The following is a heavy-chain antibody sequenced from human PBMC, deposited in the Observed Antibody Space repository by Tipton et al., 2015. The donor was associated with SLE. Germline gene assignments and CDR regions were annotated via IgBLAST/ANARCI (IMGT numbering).Heavy chain of an antibody. J-gene: IGHJ4*02. Sequence: GSLRLSCAAPGFTFSSYSMNWVRQAPGKGLEWVSSISSSSSYIYYADSVKGRFTISRDNAKNSLYLQMDSLRADDTAVYYCARGSRVEEELDYWGQGTLVTVSS. CDR2: ISSSSSYI. D-gene: IGHD1-26*01. CDR1: GFTFSSYS. V-gene: IGHV3-21*04. CDR3: ARGSRVEEELDY.